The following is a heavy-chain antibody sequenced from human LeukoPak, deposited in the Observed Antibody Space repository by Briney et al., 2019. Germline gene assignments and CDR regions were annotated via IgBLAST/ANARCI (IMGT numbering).Heavy chain of an antibody. J-gene: IGHJ4*02. CDR1: GLSFSSFA. CDR2: IRGNGET. V-gene: IGHV3-23*01. Sequence: GRSLRLSCAASGLSFSSFAMRCVRQGPARGLEWVSSIRGNGETSYADSVKGRFTLSIDSSRNTVYFQLNNLRVEDTAIYYCAKASWVSSTDAVRWGQGTLVTVSS. D-gene: IGHD3-16*01. CDR3: AKASWVSSTDAVR.